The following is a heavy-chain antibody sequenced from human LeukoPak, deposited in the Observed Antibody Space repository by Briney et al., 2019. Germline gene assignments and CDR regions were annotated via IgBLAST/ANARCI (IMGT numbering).Heavy chain of an antibody. Sequence: SETLSLTCTVSGGSISSYYWSWIRQPPGKGLEWIGYIYYSGSTNYNPSLKSRVTISVDTSKNQFSLKLSSVTAADTAVYYCARHHGYCDSSGSKVGWYFDYWGQGTLVTVSS. CDR2: IYYSGST. J-gene: IGHJ4*02. V-gene: IGHV4-59*01. CDR1: GGSISSYY. CDR3: ARHHGYCDSSGSKVGWYFDY. D-gene: IGHD3-22*01.